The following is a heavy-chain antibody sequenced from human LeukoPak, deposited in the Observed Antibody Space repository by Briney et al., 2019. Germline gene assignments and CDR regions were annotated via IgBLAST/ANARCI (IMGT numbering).Heavy chain of an antibody. CDR1: GDSISGYY. D-gene: IGHD2-2*01. J-gene: IGHJ3*02. V-gene: IGHV4-59*01. Sequence: SETLSLTCTGSGDSISGYYWSWIRQPPGKGLEWMGYIYYSGNPSYNPSLKSRVTISIDTSRNQFSLKLNSVTAADTAVYYCARRYCTSISCYLSAFDIWGQGTTVIVSS. CDR2: IYYSGNP. CDR3: ARRYCTSISCYLSAFDI.